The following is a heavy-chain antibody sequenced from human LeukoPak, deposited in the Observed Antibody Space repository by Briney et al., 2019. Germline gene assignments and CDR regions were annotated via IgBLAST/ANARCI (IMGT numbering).Heavy chain of an antibody. CDR2: LYSDGST. J-gene: IGHJ4*02. Sequence: PGGSLRLSCAASGFTVSHNYMFWVRQAPGRGLEWVSVLYSDGSTYYADSVKGRFTISRDNSKNTLYLHMDSLRAEDTAVYYCAGAPHYNYFETRYFGYWGQGTLVTVSS. D-gene: IGHD3-22*01. V-gene: IGHV3-53*01. CDR1: GFTVSHNY. CDR3: AGAPHYNYFETRYFGY.